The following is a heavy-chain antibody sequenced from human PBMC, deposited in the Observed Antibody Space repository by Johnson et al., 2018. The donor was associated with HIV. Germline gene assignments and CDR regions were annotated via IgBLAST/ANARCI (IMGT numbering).Heavy chain of an antibody. CDR1: GFTFSSYA. CDR2: ISGGGGST. J-gene: IGHJ3*02. D-gene: IGHD2-21*02. Sequence: DVQVVESGGGVVQPGRSLRLSCAASGFTFSSYAMSWVRQASGKELEWVSAISGGGGSTYYADSVKGRFTLSKDNSKNTLYLQMNSLRAEDTAVYYCAKGRDHAFDIWGQGTMVTVSS. V-gene: IGHV3-23*04. CDR3: AKGRDHAFDI.